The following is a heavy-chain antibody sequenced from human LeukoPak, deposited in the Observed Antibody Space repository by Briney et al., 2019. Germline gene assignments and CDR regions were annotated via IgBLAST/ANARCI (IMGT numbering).Heavy chain of an antibody. D-gene: IGHD4-17*01. V-gene: IGHV3-30*02. CDR1: GFTFSSYG. CDR3: ARMETTDDAFDI. Sequence: GGSLRLSCAASGFTFSSYGMHWVRQAPGKGLEWVAFIRYDGSNKYYADSVKGRFTISRDNSENTLYLQMNSLRAADTAVYYCARMETTDDAFDIRGQGTMVTVSS. J-gene: IGHJ3*02. CDR2: IRYDGSNK.